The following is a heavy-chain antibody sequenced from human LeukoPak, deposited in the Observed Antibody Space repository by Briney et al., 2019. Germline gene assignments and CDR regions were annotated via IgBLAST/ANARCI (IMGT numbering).Heavy chain of an antibody. Sequence: SETLSLTCTVSGYSISSGYYWGWIRQPPGKGLEWIGSIYHSGSTYYNPSLKSRVTISVDTSKNQFSLKLSSVTAADTAVYYCARTYDSSGYYYASFDYWGQGTLVTVSS. D-gene: IGHD3-22*01. CDR3: ARTYDSSGYYYASFDY. CDR2: IYHSGST. CDR1: GYSISSGYY. J-gene: IGHJ4*02. V-gene: IGHV4-38-2*02.